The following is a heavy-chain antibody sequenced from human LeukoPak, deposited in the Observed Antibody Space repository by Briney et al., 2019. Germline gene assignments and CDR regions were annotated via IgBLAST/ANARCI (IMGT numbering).Heavy chain of an antibody. J-gene: IGHJ4*02. V-gene: IGHV4-34*01. Sequence: SETLSLTCAVYGGSFSGYYWSWIRQPPGKGLEWIGGINHSGSTNYNPSLKSRVTISVDTSKNQFSLKLSSVTVADTAVYYCARGGVTLTYWGQGTLVTVSS. CDR3: ARGGVTLTY. CDR1: GGSFSGYY. CDR2: INHSGST. D-gene: IGHD2-21*02.